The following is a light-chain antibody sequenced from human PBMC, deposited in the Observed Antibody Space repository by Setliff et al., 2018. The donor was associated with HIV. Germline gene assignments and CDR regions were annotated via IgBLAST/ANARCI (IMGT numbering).Light chain of an antibody. V-gene: IGLV2-14*03. CDR1: SRDVGDYNY. Sequence: QSVLTQPRSVSGSPGQSVTFSCTGSSRDVGDYNYVSWYQQHPGKAPKLMIYDVSNRPSGVSNRFSGSKSGNTASLTISGLQAEDEAYYYCSSYTSSNTYVFGTGTKVTVL. CDR2: DVS. CDR3: SSYTSSNTYV. J-gene: IGLJ1*01.